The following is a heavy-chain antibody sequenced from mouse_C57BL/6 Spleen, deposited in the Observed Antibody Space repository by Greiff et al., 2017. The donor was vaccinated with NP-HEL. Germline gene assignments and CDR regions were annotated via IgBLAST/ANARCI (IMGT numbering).Heavy chain of an antibody. CDR3: ARKGTGQAWFAY. D-gene: IGHD4-1*01. CDR2: ISYDGSN. Sequence: EVKLMESGPGLVKPSQSLSLTCSVTGYSITSGYYWNWIRQFPGNKLEWMGYISYDGSNNYNPSLKNRISITRDTSKNQFFLKLNSVTTEDTATYYCARKGTGQAWFAYWGQGTLVTVSA. J-gene: IGHJ3*01. CDR1: GYSITSGYY. V-gene: IGHV3-6*01.